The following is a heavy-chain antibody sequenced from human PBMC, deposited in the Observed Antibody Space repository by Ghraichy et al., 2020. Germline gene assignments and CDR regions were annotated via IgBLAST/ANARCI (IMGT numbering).Heavy chain of an antibody. CDR1: GGSFSGYY. Sequence: SETLSLTCGVSGGSFSGYYSKWVRQAPDKGLEWIGEIDPSGSTEFRSTLKSRVSMSVDTSRTQFSLNLRSVTAADTAVYYCVRGSGMDIWGRGTTVTVSS. CDR2: IDPSGST. CDR3: VRGSGMDI. V-gene: IGHV4-34*01. J-gene: IGHJ6*02. D-gene: IGHD3-10*01.